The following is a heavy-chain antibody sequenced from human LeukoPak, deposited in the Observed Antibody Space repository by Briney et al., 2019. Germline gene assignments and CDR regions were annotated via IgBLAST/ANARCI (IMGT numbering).Heavy chain of an antibody. V-gene: IGHV3-21*01. D-gene: IGHD2-21*01. J-gene: IGHJ4*02. CDR2: ISSSSSYI. Sequence: GGSLRLSCAASGFTFSSYSMNWVRQAPGKGLEWVSSISSSSSYIYYADSVKGRFTISRDNAKNSLYLQMNSLRAEDTAVYYCARVSPYCGGDCSSFDYWGQGTLVTVSS. CDR3: ARVSPYCGGDCSSFDY. CDR1: GFTFSSYS.